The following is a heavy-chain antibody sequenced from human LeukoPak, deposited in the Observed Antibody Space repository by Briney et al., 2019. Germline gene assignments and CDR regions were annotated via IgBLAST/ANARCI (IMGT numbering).Heavy chain of an antibody. D-gene: IGHD3-10*01. CDR1: GGSISSSSYY. CDR3: ARDKADYYGSGSYYTDKGNWFDP. J-gene: IGHJ5*02. CDR2: IYYSGST. Sequence: SETLSLTCTVSGGSISSSSYYWGWIRQPPGKGLEWIGSIYYSGSTYYNPSLKSRVTISVDTSKNQFSLKLSSVTAADTAVYYCARDKADYYGSGSYYTDKGNWFDPWGQGTLVTVSS. V-gene: IGHV4-39*07.